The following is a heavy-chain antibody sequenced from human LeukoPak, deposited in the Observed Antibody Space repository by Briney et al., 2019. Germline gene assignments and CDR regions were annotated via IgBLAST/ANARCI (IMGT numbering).Heavy chain of an antibody. CDR3: ARDLQIAARQGSYFDY. CDR2: ISAGGRTT. V-gene: IGHV3-48*03. D-gene: IGHD6-6*01. J-gene: IGHJ4*02. Sequence: GGSLRLSCAVSGLTFSNLKMNWVRQAPGKGLEWVSYISAGGRTTFYADSVTGRFTISRDNAKNSLYLQMNSLRAEDTAVYYCARDLQIAARQGSYFDYWGQGTLVTVSP. CDR1: GLTFSNLK.